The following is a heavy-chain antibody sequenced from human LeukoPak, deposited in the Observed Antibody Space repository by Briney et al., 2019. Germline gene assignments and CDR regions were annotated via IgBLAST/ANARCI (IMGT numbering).Heavy chain of an antibody. CDR2: ISWNSGSI. CDR3: ASAAGTGLLDY. J-gene: IGHJ4*02. D-gene: IGHD6-13*01. V-gene: IGHV3-9*01. CDR1: GFTFDDYA. Sequence: GGSLRLSCAASGFTFDDYAMHWVRQAPGKGLEWVSGISWNSGSIGYADSVKGRFTISRDNAKNSLYLEMNSLRAEDTAIYYCASAAGTGLLDYWGQGTLVTVSS.